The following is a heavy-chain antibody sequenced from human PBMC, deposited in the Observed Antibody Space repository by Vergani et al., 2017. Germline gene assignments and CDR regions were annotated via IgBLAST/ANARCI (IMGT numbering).Heavy chain of an antibody. V-gene: IGHV3-33*01. CDR3: ARDPLWFGELLNGMDV. CDR1: GFTFSSYG. D-gene: IGHD3-10*01. CDR2: IWYDGSNK. J-gene: IGHJ6*02. Sequence: QVQLVESGGGVVQPGRSLRLSCAASGFTFSSYGMHWVRQAPGKGLEWVAVIWYDGSNKYYADSVKGRFTISRDNSKNTLYLQMNSLRAEDTAVYYCARDPLWFGELLNGMDVWGQGTTVTVS.